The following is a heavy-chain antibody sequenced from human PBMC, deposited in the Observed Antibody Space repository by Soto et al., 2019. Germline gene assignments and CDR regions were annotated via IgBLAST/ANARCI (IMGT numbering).Heavy chain of an antibody. Sequence: EVQLLESGGGSVQPGGSLRLSCAASGFTLSSYAMSWVRQAPGKGLEWVSTISGSGGSTYHADSVKGRFTISRDNSKNTLYLQMNSLRAEDTAVYYCAKEVEYLRGFYYAMDVWGLGTTVTVSS. CDR2: ISGSGGST. CDR3: AKEVEYLRGFYYAMDV. CDR1: GFTLSSYA. V-gene: IGHV3-23*01. D-gene: IGHD2-8*02. J-gene: IGHJ6*02.